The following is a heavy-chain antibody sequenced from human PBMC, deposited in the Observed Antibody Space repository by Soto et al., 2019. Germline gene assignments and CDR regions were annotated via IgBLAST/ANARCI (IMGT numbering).Heavy chain of an antibody. J-gene: IGHJ4*02. CDR1: GFTFSSYG. Sequence: QVKLVESGGGVVQPGRSLRLSCAASGFTFSSYGMHWVRQAPGKGLEWVAVIWYDGSNKYYADSVKGRFIISRDNSKSTLYLQMNSLRAEDTAVYHCARDPQYSGSYWGFDYWGQGTLVTVSS. CDR2: IWYDGSNK. D-gene: IGHD1-26*01. V-gene: IGHV3-33*01. CDR3: ARDPQYSGSYWGFDY.